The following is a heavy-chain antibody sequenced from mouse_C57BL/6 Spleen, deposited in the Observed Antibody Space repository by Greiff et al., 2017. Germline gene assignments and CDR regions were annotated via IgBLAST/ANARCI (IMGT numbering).Heavy chain of an antibody. V-gene: IGHV14-1*01. CDR1: GFNIKDYY. J-gene: IGHJ4*01. CDR3: TSSNYFYYAMDY. D-gene: IGHD2-5*01. CDR2: IDPEDGDT. Sequence: EVQLQQSGAELVRPGASVKLSCTASGFNIKDYYMHWVKQRPEQGLEWIGRIDPEDGDTESAPKFQGKATMTADTSSNTAYLQLSSLTSEDTAVYYCTSSNYFYYAMDYWGQGTSVTVST.